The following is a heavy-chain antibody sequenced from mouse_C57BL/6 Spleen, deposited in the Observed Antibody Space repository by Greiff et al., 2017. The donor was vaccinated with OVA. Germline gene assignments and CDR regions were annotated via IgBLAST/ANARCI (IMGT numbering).Heavy chain of an antibody. CDR2: INPNNGGT. V-gene: IGHV1-26*01. CDR1: GYTFTDYY. Sequence: VQLQQSGPELVKPGASVKISCKASGYTFTDYYMNWVKQSHGKSLEWIGDINPNNGGTSYNQKFKGKATLTVDKSSSTAYMELRSLTSEDSAVYYCARQYYYGNYVFAYWGQGTLVTVSA. D-gene: IGHD2-1*01. CDR3: ARQYYYGNYVFAY. J-gene: IGHJ3*01.